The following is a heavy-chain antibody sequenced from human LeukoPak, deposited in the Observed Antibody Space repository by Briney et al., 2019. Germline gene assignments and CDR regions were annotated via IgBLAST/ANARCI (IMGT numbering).Heavy chain of an antibody. Sequence: SVKVSCKASGGTFSSYAISWVRQAPGQGLEWMGGIIPIFGTANYAQKFQGRVTITADESTSTAYMELSSLRSEDTAVYYCAKENRDGYNYAFDYWGQGTLVTVSS. CDR1: GGTFSSYA. D-gene: IGHD5-24*01. CDR3: AKENRDGYNYAFDY. CDR2: IIPIFGTA. V-gene: IGHV1-69*13. J-gene: IGHJ4*02.